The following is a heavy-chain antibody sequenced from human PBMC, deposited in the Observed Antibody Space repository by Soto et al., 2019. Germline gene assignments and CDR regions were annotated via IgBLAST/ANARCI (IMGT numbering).Heavy chain of an antibody. Sequence: PSETLSLTCAVSGGSISSGGYPWSWIRQPPGKDLEWIGYIYYGSTYYNPSLKSRVTISVDRSKNQFSPKLSSVTAADTAVYYCARTPDIWGQGTMVT. CDR2: IYYGST. V-gene: IGHV4-30-2*01. CDR3: ARTPDI. CDR1: GGSISSGGYP. J-gene: IGHJ3*02.